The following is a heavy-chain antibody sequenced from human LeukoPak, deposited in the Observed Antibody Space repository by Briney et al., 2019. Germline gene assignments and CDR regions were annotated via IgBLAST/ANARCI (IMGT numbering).Heavy chain of an antibody. CDR2: IRGSGAST. Sequence: QPGGSLRLSCAASGFTFSSYAMNWVRQAPGKGLEWVSAIRGSGASTYYADSVKGRFTISRDNSKNTLDLQMNSLRSEDTAVYYCAKGVGGSANYYYMDVWGKGTTVTVSS. J-gene: IGHJ6*03. D-gene: IGHD3-10*01. V-gene: IGHV3-23*01. CDR3: AKGVGGSANYYYMDV. CDR1: GFTFSSYA.